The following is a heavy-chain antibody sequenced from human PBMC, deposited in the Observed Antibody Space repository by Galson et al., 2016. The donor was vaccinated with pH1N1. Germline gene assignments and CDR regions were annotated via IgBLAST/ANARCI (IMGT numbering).Heavy chain of an antibody. Sequence: SLRLSCAASGLPSNDHAMHWVRRIPGKGLEWVSGIYWSDSRTGYADSVKGRFTISRDSAKNSLYLQMNRLRVDDTALYYCGKDILPGGLDYWSQGTQVTVSS. CDR2: IYWSDSRT. V-gene: IGHV3-9*02. CDR3: GKDILPGGLDY. J-gene: IGHJ4*02. CDR1: GLPSNDHA.